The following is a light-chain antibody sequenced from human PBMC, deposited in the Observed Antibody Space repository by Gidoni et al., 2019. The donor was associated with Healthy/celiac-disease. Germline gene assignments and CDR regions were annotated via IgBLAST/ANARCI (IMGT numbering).Light chain of an antibody. Sequence: SQITQSPSSLSASVGDRVTITCQASQDISNYLNWYQQKPGKAPKLLIYDASNLETGVPSRFSGSGSGTDFTFTISSLQPEDIATYYCQQYDNLPFTCXPXTKVDIK. CDR2: DAS. V-gene: IGKV1-33*01. J-gene: IGKJ3*01. CDR3: QQYDNLPFT. CDR1: QDISNY.